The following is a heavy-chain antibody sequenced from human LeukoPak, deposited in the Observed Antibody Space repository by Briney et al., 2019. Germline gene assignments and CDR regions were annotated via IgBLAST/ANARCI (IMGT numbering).Heavy chain of an antibody. Sequence: PGGPLRLSCAASGFTFSSYAMHWVRQAPGKGLEWVAVISYDGSNKYYADSVKGRFTISRDNAKNSLYLQMNSLRAEDTAVYYCARDGYKGFDYWGQGTLVTVSS. V-gene: IGHV3-30*04. CDR2: ISYDGSNK. CDR1: GFTFSSYA. CDR3: ARDGYKGFDY. J-gene: IGHJ4*02. D-gene: IGHD5-24*01.